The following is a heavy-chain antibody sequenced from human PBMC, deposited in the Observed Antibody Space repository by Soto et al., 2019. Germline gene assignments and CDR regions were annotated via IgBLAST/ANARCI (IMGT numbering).Heavy chain of an antibody. V-gene: IGHV4-39*01. J-gene: IGHJ4*02. Sequence: PSETLSLTCTVSSASISSNNYYWGWVRQPPGKGLEWIGSIYFSGSTYYNPSLKSRVTISLDTSKNQFSLKLNSVTAADTVVYYCARLQREYYFDYWGPGTLVTVSS. CDR2: IYFSGST. CDR3: ARLQREYYFDY. CDR1: SASISSNNYY.